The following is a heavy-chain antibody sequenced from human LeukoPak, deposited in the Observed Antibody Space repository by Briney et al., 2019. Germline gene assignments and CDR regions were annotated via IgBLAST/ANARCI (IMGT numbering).Heavy chain of an antibody. V-gene: IGHV3-9*01. CDR2: INWNGGIT. J-gene: IGHJ3*02. CDR1: GFSFDDYA. Sequence: GGSLRLSCAASGFSFDDYAMDWVRQAPGKGLEWVSGINWNGGITDYADSVKGRFTISRDNAKNSLYLQMNSLRADDTALYYCAKRMVRGGAFDIWGQGTMVTVSS. D-gene: IGHD3-10*01. CDR3: AKRMVRGGAFDI.